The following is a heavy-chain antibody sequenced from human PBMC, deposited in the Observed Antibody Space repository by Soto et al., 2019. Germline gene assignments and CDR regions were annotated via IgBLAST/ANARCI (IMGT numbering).Heavy chain of an antibody. CDR2: IYYSGST. CDR1: GGSISSSSYY. D-gene: IGHD3-10*01. CDR3: ASHMVRGVGWFDP. V-gene: IGHV4-39*01. Sequence: SETLSLTCTVSGGSISSSSYYWGWIRQPPGKGLEWIGSIYYSGSTYYNPSLKSRVTISVDTSKNQFSLKLSSVTAADTAVYYCASHMVRGVGWFDPWGQGTLVTVSS. J-gene: IGHJ5*02.